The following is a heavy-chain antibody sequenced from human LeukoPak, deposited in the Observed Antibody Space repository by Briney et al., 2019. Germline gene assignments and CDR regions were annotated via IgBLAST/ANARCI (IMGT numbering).Heavy chain of an antibody. CDR2: ISGSGDST. CDR3: AKGPLEIERPLLEYSQH. D-gene: IGHD1-1*01. CDR1: GFTFSSYG. J-gene: IGHJ1*01. V-gene: IGHV3-23*01. Sequence: GGSLRLSCAASGFTFSSYGMSWVRQAPGKGLEWVSAISGSGDSTYYADSVKGRFTISRDKSKNTLYLQMNSLRAEDTAVYYCAKGPLEIERPLLEYSQHWGQGTLVTVS.